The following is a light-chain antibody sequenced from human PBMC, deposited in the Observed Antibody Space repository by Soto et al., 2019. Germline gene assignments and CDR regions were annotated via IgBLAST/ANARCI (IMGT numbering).Light chain of an antibody. V-gene: IGKV1D-16*01. CDR3: QQFRSFPIT. CDR2: FAS. J-gene: IGKJ5*01. Sequence: DIQMTQSPSSVSASVVDRVTITFRASQGISSWLAWYQQKPEKAPKSLIYFASTLQSGVPSRFSASGSGTDFTLTISSLQPEDFATYYCQQFRSFPITFGQGTRLEIK. CDR1: QGISSW.